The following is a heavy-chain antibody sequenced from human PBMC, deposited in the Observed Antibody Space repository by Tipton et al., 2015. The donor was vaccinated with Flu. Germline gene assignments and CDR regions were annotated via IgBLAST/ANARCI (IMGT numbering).Heavy chain of an antibody. J-gene: IGHJ4*02. CDR2: INWNGGTT. Sequence: GSLRLSCEASGFTFDDYGMSWVRQAPGKGLEWVSGINWNGGTTGYADSVKGRFIISRDNAKNSLSLQMNSLRAEDTALYFCARDRTRLASPLDYWGQGTLVTVSS. D-gene: IGHD3-16*01. CDR1: GFTFDDYG. V-gene: IGHV3-20*04. CDR3: ARDRTRLASPLDY.